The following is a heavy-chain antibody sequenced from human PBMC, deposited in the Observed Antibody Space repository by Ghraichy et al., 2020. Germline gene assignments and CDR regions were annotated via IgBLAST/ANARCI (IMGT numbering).Heavy chain of an antibody. D-gene: IGHD6-19*01. CDR2: INPSGGST. V-gene: IGHV1-46*01. J-gene: IGHJ4*02. CDR3: ARPRSPIAVAEGYFDY. CDR1: GYTFTSYY. Sequence: ASVKVSCKASGYTFTSYYIHWVRQAPGQGLEWMGIINPSGGSTSYAQKFQGRVTMTRDTSTSTVYMELSSLRSEDTAVYYCARPRSPIAVAEGYFDYWGQGTLVTVSS.